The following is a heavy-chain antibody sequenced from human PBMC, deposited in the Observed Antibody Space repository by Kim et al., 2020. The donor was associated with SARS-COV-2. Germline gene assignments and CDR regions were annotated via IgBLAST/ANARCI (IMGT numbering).Heavy chain of an antibody. CDR1: GYTFTSYG. CDR3: ARDLYYYDSSGYSRRGFDY. V-gene: IGHV1-18*01. D-gene: IGHD3-22*01. J-gene: IGHJ4*02. CDR2: ISAYNGNT. Sequence: ASVKVSCKASGYTFTSYGISWVRQAPVQGLEWLGWISAYNGNTNYAQKVQGRVTMTTDTSTSTAYMQLRSLRSDDTAVYYCARDLYYYDSSGYSRRGFDYWGQGTLVTVSS.